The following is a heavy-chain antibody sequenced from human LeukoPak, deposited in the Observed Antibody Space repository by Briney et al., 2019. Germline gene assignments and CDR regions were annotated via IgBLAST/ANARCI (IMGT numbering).Heavy chain of an antibody. J-gene: IGHJ3*02. Sequence: SETLSLTCTVSGGSISSGGYYWSWIRQHPGKGLEWIGYIYYSRSTNYNPSLKSRVTISVDTSKNQFSLKLSSVTAADTAVYYCARDLVTVTKGFDIWGQGTMVSVSS. D-gene: IGHD4-17*01. CDR1: GGSISSGGYY. CDR2: IYYSRST. V-gene: IGHV4-61*08. CDR3: ARDLVTVTKGFDI.